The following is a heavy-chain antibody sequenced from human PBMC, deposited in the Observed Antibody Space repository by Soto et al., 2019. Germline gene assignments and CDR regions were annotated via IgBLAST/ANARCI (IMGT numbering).Heavy chain of an antibody. Sequence: QVQLVESGGGVVQPGRSLRLSCAASGFTFSTYGMHWVRQAPGKGLEWVAVISYDGSNKYYADSVKGRFTISRDKSKNTLYLQMSSLRAEDTAVYYCAKGVSYSVMDYWGQGTLVTVSS. CDR1: GFTFSTYG. J-gene: IGHJ4*02. D-gene: IGHD5-18*01. CDR2: ISYDGSNK. CDR3: AKGVSYSVMDY. V-gene: IGHV3-30*18.